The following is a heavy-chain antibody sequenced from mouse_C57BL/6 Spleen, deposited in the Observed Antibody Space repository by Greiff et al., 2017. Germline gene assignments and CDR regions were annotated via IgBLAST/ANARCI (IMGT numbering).Heavy chain of an antibody. J-gene: IGHJ2*01. CDR3: ARYGSSGSFYYFDY. V-gene: IGHV1-39*01. CDR1: GYSFTDYN. D-gene: IGHD3-2*02. Sequence: VQLQQSGPELVKPGASVKISCKASGYSFTDYNLNWVKQSNGKSLEWIGVINPNYGTTSYNQKFKGKATLTVDQSSSTAYMQLNSLTSEDSAVYYCARYGSSGSFYYFDYWGQGTTLTVSS. CDR2: INPNYGTT.